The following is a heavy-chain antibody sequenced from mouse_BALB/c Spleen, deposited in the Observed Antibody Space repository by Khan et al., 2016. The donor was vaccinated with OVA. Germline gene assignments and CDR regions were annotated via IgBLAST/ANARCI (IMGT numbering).Heavy chain of an antibody. Sequence: EVQLVESGPGLVKPSQSLSLTCTVTGYSITSGYGWNWIRQFPGNKLEWMGYLSYSGSTNYNPSLKSRISIPRDPSKHQFFLQLNSVTTEDTATYYCARTARIKYWGQGTTLTVAS. CDR2: LSYSGST. CDR3: ARTARIKY. D-gene: IGHD1-2*01. V-gene: IGHV3-2*02. J-gene: IGHJ2*01. CDR1: GYSITSGYG.